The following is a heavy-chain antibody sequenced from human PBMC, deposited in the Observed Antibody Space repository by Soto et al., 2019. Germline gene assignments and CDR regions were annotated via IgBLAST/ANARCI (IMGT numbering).Heavy chain of an antibody. CDR1: GYTFTSYG. Sequence: ASVKVSCKASGYTFTSYGISWVRQAPGQGLEWMGWISAYNGNTNYAQRLQGRVTMTTDTSTSTAYMELRSLGSDDTAVYYCARVAAAIHPYHYYGMDVWGQGTRVTVSS. J-gene: IGHJ6*02. CDR2: ISAYNGNT. V-gene: IGHV1-18*04. D-gene: IGHD6-13*01. CDR3: ARVAAAIHPYHYYGMDV.